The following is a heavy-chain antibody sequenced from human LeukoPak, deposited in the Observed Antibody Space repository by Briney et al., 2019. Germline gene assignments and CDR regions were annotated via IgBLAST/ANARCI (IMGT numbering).Heavy chain of an antibody. Sequence: GGSLRLSCAASGFTFSSYGMHWVRQAPGKGLEWVAFIRYDGSNKYYADSVKGRFTISRDNSKNTLYLQMNSLRAEDTAVYYCAKVRGPHYYYDSSGFLFDYWGQGTLVTVSS. J-gene: IGHJ4*02. CDR2: IRYDGSNK. V-gene: IGHV3-30*02. D-gene: IGHD3-22*01. CDR3: AKVRGPHYYYDSSGFLFDY. CDR1: GFTFSSYG.